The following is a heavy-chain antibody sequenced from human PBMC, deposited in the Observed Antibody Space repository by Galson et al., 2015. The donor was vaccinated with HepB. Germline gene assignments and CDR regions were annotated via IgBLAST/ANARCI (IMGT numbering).Heavy chain of an antibody. CDR2: TYYRSMWYN. V-gene: IGHV6-1*01. CDR1: GDSVTTNIVA. Sequence: CAISGDSVTTNIVAWNWIRQSPSRGLEWLGRTYYRSMWYNDYAVSVQSRITINPDTSKNQFSLKLGSVTAADTAVYYCTTSRSWPPSCWYFDLWGRGTLVRVSS. D-gene: IGHD1-1*01. J-gene: IGHJ2*01. CDR3: TTSRSWPPSCWYFDL.